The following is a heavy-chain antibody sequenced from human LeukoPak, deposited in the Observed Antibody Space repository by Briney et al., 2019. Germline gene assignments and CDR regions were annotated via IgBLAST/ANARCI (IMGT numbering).Heavy chain of an antibody. J-gene: IGHJ6*02. V-gene: IGHV1-18*01. Sequence: GASVKVSCKASGYTFTSYGISWVRQAPGQGLEWVGWISAYNGNTNYAQKLQGRVTMTTDTSTSTAYMELRSLRSDDTAVYYCARDLLTTAFYYYYYGMDVWGQGTTVTVSS. CDR3: ARDLLTTAFYYYYYGMDV. CDR2: ISAYNGNT. D-gene: IGHD4-17*01. CDR1: GYTFTSYG.